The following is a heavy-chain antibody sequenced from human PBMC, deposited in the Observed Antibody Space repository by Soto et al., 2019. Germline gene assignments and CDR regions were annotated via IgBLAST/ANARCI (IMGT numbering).Heavy chain of an antibody. V-gene: IGHV4-39*01. CDR2: IYYSGST. CDR3: ARHNRFGPERQPPSEVDY. CDR1: GGSISSSSYY. D-gene: IGHD3-10*01. Sequence: SETLSLTCTVSGGSISSSSYYWGWIRQPPGKGLEWIGSIYYSGSTYYNPSLKSRVTISVDTSKNQFSLKLSSVTAADTAVYYCARHNRFGPERQPPSEVDYWGQGTLVTVS. J-gene: IGHJ4*02.